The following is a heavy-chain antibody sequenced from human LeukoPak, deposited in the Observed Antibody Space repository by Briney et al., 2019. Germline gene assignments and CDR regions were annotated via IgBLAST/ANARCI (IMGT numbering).Heavy chain of an antibody. V-gene: IGHV4-39*01. J-gene: IGHJ6*03. Sequence: SETLSLTRTVSGGSVNNSHYYWGWIRHPPGKGLEGIGRLYYSGTTYDNPSLKSRVTISIDTHKHQFSLHQRSDTAAHTAVFVWARGYSGYRNCYYYYYMDVWGKGATVTISS. CDR1: GGSVNNSHYY. D-gene: IGHD5-12*01. CDR2: LYYSGTT. CDR3: ARGYSGYRNCYYYYYMDV.